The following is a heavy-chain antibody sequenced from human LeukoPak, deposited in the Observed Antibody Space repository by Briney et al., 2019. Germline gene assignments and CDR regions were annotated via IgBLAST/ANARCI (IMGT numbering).Heavy chain of an antibody. V-gene: IGHV1-69*06. J-gene: IGHJ5*02. Sequence: ASVKVSCKGSGGTFSSYGFSWGRQGPGPGLEWVGVIIPIFGRANYVKKFQGRVTITADKSTSTAYMGRSSVGSEETAVDYCGSSVNWNDPWFATSGQG. CDR2: IIPIFGRA. D-gene: IGHD1-1*01. CDR3: GSSVNWNDPWFAT. CDR1: GGTFSSYG.